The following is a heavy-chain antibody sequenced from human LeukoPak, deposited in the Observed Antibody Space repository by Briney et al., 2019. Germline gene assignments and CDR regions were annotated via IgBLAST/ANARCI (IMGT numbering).Heavy chain of an antibody. V-gene: IGHV5-51*01. CDR1: GYSSTSYW. J-gene: IGHJ5*02. CDR3: ARRRCTNGVCSFGLEFDP. D-gene: IGHD2-8*01. Sequence: GESLKISCKGSGYSSTSYWIGWVRQMPGKGLEWMGIIYPGDSDTRYSPSFQGQVTISADKSISTAYLQWSSLKAWDTAMYYCARRRCTNGVCSFGLEFDPWGQGTLVTVSS. CDR2: IYPGDSDT.